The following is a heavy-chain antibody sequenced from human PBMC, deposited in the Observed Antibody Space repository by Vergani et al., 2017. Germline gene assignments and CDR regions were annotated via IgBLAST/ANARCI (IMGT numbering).Heavy chain of an antibody. D-gene: IGHD3-3*01. V-gene: IGHV4-59*01. CDR2: IYYSGST. CDR3: AGSAGDFWSGYYSLLFDY. J-gene: IGHJ4*02. CDR1: GGSISSYY. Sequence: QVQLQESGPGLVKPSETLSLTCTVSGGSISSYYWSWIRQPPGKGLEWIGYIYYSGSTNYNPSLKSRVTISVDTSKNQFSLKLSSVTAADTAVYYCAGSAGDFWSGYYSLLFDYWGQGTLVTVSS.